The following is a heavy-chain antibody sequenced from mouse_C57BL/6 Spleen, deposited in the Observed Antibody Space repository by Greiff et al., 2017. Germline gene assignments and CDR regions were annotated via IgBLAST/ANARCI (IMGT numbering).Heavy chain of an antibody. Sequence: QVQLQQPGAELVKPGASVTLTCKASGYTFTSYWMHWVKQRPGQGLEWIGMIHPNSGSTNYTEKFKSKATLTVDKSSSTAYMQLNSLTSEASAVXYCARSDWDLFAYWGQGTLVTVSA. V-gene: IGHV1-64*01. CDR1: GYTFTSYW. CDR2: IHPNSGST. D-gene: IGHD4-1*01. CDR3: ARSDWDLFAY. J-gene: IGHJ3*01.